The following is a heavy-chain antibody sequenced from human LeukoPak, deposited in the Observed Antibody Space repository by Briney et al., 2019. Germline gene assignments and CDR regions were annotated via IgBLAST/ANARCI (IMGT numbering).Heavy chain of an antibody. V-gene: IGHV4-34*01. CDR2: INHSGST. D-gene: IGHD6-19*01. J-gene: IGHJ4*02. CDR1: GGSFSGYY. Sequence: SETLSLTCAVYGGSFSGYYWSWIRQPPGKGLEWIGEINHSGSTNYNPSLKSRVTISVDTSKNQFSLKLSSVTAADTAVYYCARYIAMAGRYWGLYYFDYWGQGTLVTVSS. CDR3: ARYIAMAGRYWGLYYFDY.